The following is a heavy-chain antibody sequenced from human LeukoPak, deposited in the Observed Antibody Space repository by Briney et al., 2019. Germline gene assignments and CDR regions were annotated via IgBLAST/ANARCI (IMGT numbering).Heavy chain of an antibody. CDR3: ARRRGAHTANALDI. V-gene: IGHV4-59*08. CDR1: GGSISSYY. D-gene: IGHD3-10*01. J-gene: IGHJ3*02. Sequence: SETLSLTCTVSGGSISSYYWSWIRQPPGKGLEWIGYIYSSGSTNYNPSLKSRVTISVDTSKNQFSLKLRSVTAEDTAVYYCARRRGAHTANALDIWGQGTMVTVSS. CDR2: IYSSGST.